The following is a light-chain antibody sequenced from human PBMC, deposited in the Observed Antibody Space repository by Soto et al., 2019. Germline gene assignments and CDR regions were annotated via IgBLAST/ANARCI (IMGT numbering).Light chain of an antibody. V-gene: IGLV1-44*01. J-gene: IGLJ2*01. CDR3: AAWDDSLNGVI. CDR1: SSNIGSHT. Sequence: QSVLTQPPSASGTPGQRITISCSGSSSNIGSHTVNWHQQVPGTAPKLLIYSNNERPPGVPDRFSGSKSGTSASLAISGLQSGDEADYYCAAWDDSLNGVIFGGGT. CDR2: SNN.